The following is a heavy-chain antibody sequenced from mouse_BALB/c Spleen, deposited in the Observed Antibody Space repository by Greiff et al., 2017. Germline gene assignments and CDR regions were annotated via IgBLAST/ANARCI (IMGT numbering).Heavy chain of an antibody. CDR3: ASTMITTWFAY. D-gene: IGHD2-4*01. V-gene: IGHV14-1*02. Sequence: VQLKQSGAELVRPGALVKLSCKASGFNIKDYYMHWVKQRPEQGLEWIGWIDPENGNTIYDPKFQGKASITADTSSNTAYLQLSSLTSEDTAVYYCASTMITTWFAYWGQGTLVTVSA. CDR2: IDPENGNT. J-gene: IGHJ3*01. CDR1: GFNIKDYY.